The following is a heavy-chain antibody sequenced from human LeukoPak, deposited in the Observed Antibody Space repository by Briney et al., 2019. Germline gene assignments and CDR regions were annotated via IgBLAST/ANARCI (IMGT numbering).Heavy chain of an antibody. V-gene: IGHV3-21*01. J-gene: IGHJ4*02. CDR1: GFTFSNYN. CDR3: ARDREAARPKYYFDY. CDR2: ITSSSSYI. Sequence: GGSLRLSCAASGFTFSNYNMNWVRHAPGKGLEWVSSITSSSSYIYYADSVKGRFTISRDNAKNSLYLQMNSLRAEDTAVYYCARDREAARPKYYFDYWGQGTLVTVSS. D-gene: IGHD6-6*01.